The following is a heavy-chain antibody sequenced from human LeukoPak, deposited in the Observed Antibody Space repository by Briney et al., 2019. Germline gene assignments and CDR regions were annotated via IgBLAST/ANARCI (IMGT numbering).Heavy chain of an antibody. CDR2: ISTSSSYI. Sequence: GGSLRLSCAASGFIFSSYSMNWVRQAPGKGLEWVSFISTSSSYIYYADSVKGRFTISRDNAKNSLYLQMNSLRAEDTAVYYCARVWVRGVIIDYMDVWGKGTTVTISS. D-gene: IGHD3-10*01. CDR1: GFIFSSYS. CDR3: ARVWVRGVIIDYMDV. V-gene: IGHV3-21*01. J-gene: IGHJ6*03.